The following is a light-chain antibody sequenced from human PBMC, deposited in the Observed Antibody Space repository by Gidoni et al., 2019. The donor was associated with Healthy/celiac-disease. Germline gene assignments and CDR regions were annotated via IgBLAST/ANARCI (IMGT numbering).Light chain of an antibody. CDR3: CSYAGSYGVV. CDR1: SSDVGGYHY. J-gene: IGLJ2*01. V-gene: IGLV2-11*01. Sequence: QAALTQPRAVSGSPGQSVTISCTGTSSDVGGYHYVSWYQQHPGKAPKLLLYYVSKRPSGVPARFSGSKSGNTASLTISGLLAEDEADYYCCSYAGSYGVVFGGGTKLTVL. CDR2: YVS.